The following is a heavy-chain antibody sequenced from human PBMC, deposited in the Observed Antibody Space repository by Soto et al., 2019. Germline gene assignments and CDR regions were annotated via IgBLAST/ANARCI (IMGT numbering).Heavy chain of an antibody. CDR2: ISYDGSNK. D-gene: IGHD4-4*01. CDR1: GFTFSSYA. J-gene: IGHJ4*02. V-gene: IGHV3-30-3*01. Sequence: GGSLRLSCAASGFTFSSYAMHWVRQAPGKGLEWVAVISYDGSNKYYADSVKGRFTISRDNSKNTLYLQMNSLRAEDTAVYYCARASDPSQYYFDYWGQGTLVTVSS. CDR3: ARASDPSQYYFDY.